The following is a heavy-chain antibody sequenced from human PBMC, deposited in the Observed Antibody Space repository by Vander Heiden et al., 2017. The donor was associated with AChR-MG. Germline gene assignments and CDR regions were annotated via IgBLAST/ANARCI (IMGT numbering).Heavy chain of an antibody. D-gene: IGHD6-13*01. J-gene: IGHJ1*01. CDR2: ISVSGDNT. V-gene: IGHV3-23*01. Sequence: EVQLLESGGDLVQPGGSLRLSCAAYGFAFSTYAMAWVRQAPGKGLEWVSSISVSGDNTYYADSVKGRFTISRDNSKNTLYLQVNTLRGEDTAIYYCVMGGAAAAYRHWGQGTLVTVSS. CDR3: VMGGAAAAYRH. CDR1: GFAFSTYA.